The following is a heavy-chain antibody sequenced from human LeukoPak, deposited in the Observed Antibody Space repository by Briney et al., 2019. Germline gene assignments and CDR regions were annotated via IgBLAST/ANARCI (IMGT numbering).Heavy chain of an antibody. D-gene: IGHD5-18*01. V-gene: IGHV4-34*01. CDR2: INHSGGT. Sequence: PSETLSLTCAVYGGSFSGYYWSWIRQPPGQGLEWIGEINHSGGTNYNPSLKSRVTISVDTSKNQFSLKLSSVTAADTAVYYCARELRGYSYGYFDYWGQGTLVTVSS. CDR1: GGSFSGYY. J-gene: IGHJ4*02. CDR3: ARELRGYSYGYFDY.